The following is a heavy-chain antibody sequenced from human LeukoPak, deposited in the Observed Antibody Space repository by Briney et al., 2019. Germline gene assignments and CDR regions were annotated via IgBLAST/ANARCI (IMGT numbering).Heavy chain of an antibody. D-gene: IGHD4-17*01. Sequence: GGSLRLTCAASGFTFSTYSMNWVRQAPGKGLEWLSSIGGSSTSIYYADSVKGRFTISRDNAKSSLYLQMNSLRAEDAAVYYCARELGGDYGEAFDIWGQGTMVTVSS. J-gene: IGHJ3*02. V-gene: IGHV3-21*01. CDR3: ARELGGDYGEAFDI. CDR2: IGGSSTSI. CDR1: GFTFSTYS.